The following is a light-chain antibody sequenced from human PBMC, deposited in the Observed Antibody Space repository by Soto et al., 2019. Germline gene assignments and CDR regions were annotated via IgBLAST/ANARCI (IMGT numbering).Light chain of an antibody. CDR1: SSDVGGYSY. J-gene: IGLJ1*01. Sequence: QSVLTQPASVSGSPGQSIAISCTGTSSDVGGYSYVSWYQQQPGKAPKLVISDVSNRPSGVSDRFSGSKSGNTASLTISGLQTEDEADYYCASYTTSSTYVFGTGTXVTVL. V-gene: IGLV2-14*01. CDR2: DVS. CDR3: ASYTTSSTYV.